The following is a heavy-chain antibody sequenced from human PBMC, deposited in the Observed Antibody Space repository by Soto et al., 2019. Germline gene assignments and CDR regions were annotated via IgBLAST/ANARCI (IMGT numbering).Heavy chain of an antibody. J-gene: IGHJ6*03. CDR3: ARGPRGPAYYYYMDV. CDR1: GGSISSGGYY. V-gene: IGHV4-31*03. CDR2: IYYSGST. D-gene: IGHD3-10*01. Sequence: QVQLQESGPGLVKPSQTLSLTCTVSGGSISSGGYYWSWIRQHPGKGLEWIGYIYYSGSTYYNPSLKSRVTISVDTSKNQFSLKLSSVTAADTAVYYCARGPRGPAYYYYMDVWGKGTTVTVSS.